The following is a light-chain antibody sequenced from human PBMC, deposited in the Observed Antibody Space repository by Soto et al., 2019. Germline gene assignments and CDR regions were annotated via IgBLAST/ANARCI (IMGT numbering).Light chain of an antibody. V-gene: IGKV1-5*01. CDR2: DAS. Sequence: DIQMTQAPSTLSASGGDRVTITCRASQSISSWLAWYQQKPGKAPKLLIYDASSLESGVPSGVSGNRSGTEFTLPISSLHPDDFETYYCQQYNSYPCTFGHGTKVEIK. CDR3: QQYNSYPCT. CDR1: QSISSW. J-gene: IGKJ1*01.